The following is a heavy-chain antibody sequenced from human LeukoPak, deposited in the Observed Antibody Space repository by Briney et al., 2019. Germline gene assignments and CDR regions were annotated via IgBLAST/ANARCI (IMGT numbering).Heavy chain of an antibody. V-gene: IGHV3-30-3*01. CDR2: ISDDGNTK. Sequence: GGSLRLSCAASGFXSSTYALHWVRQAPGKGLEWVAVISDDGNTKYYADSVKGRFTISRDNAKNSLYLQMNSLTAEDTAVYYCARDPCCCGGDCYSVLDYWGQGTLVTVSS. CDR1: GFXSSTYA. J-gene: IGHJ4*02. D-gene: IGHD2-21*02. CDR3: ARDPCCCGGDCYSVLDY.